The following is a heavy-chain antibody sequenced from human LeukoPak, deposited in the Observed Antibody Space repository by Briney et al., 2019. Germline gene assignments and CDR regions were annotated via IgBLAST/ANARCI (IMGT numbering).Heavy chain of an antibody. D-gene: IGHD2-21*01. Sequence: SLYLSCEASGYTFTGYYMPWVRHAPGQGREWMGLINANSVGTNYAQQSQGRVTTTRGTSISTAYMELSRLRSDDTAVYYCARDCDAYYYYMDVWGKGTTVTVSS. CDR1: GYTFTGYY. CDR2: INANSVGT. CDR3: ARDCDAYYYYMDV. V-gene: IGHV1-2*02. J-gene: IGHJ6*03.